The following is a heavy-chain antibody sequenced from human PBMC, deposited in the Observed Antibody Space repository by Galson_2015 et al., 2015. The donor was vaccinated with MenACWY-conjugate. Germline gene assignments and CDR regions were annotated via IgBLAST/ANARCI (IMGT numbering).Heavy chain of an antibody. D-gene: IGHD3-22*01. J-gene: IGHJ4*02. V-gene: IGHV1-18*04. Sequence: SVKVSCKAGYIFTSYGIAWVRQAPGQGLEWLGWISPNNGNTNYAQKFQGRLTLTTDTSTSTAYMELRSLKSDDPAVYYCARCGYHYDTRGGDVFDSWGQGTLVPVSS. CDR2: ISPNNGNT. CDR1: GYIFTSYG. CDR3: ARCGYHYDTRGGDVFDS.